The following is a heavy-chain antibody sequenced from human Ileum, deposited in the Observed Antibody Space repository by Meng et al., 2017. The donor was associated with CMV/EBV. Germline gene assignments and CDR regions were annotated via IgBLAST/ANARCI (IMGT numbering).Heavy chain of an antibody. CDR1: GFSFSDYW. J-gene: IGHJ4*02. V-gene: IGHV3-7*01. CDR3: ARDATAGLQDF. CDR2: VKQDGSYK. D-gene: IGHD2-21*02. Sequence: LSCAVSGFSFSDYWMSWVRQAPGKRPEWVANVKQDGSYKNYVDSVKGRFTISRDNAKNSLYLQMNSLRDEDTAVYYCARDATAGLQDFWGQGTLVTSPQ.